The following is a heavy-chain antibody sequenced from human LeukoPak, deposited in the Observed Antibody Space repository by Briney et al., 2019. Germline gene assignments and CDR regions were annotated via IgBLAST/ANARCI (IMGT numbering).Heavy chain of an antibody. CDR2: ISGSGGST. J-gene: IGHJ4*02. D-gene: IGHD6-13*01. Sequence: GGSLRLSCAASGFTFRTYAMSWARQAPGKGLEWVSAISGSGGSTYYADSVKGRFTISRDNSKNTLYLQMSSLRAEDTALYYCAKGESSNWYYFDYWGQGTLVTVSS. CDR3: AKGESSNWYYFDY. V-gene: IGHV3-23*01. CDR1: GFTFRTYA.